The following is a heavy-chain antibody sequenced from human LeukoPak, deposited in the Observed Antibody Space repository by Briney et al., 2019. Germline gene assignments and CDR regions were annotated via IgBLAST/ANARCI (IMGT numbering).Heavy chain of an antibody. D-gene: IGHD1/OR15-1a*01. J-gene: IGHJ4*02. CDR1: GGSISSNY. Sequence: SETLPLTCTVSGGSISSNYWNWIRQPAGKGLEWIGRIYSSGYTNYNPSLKSRVSMSVDTSKNQFSLRLSSVTAADTAVYYCARGEHSVDYWGQGALVTVSS. V-gene: IGHV4-4*07. CDR2: IYSSGYT. CDR3: ARGEHSVDY.